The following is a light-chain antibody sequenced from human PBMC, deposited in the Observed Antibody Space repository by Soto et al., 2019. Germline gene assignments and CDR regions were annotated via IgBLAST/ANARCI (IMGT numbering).Light chain of an antibody. Sequence: GDRVTITCRASQSISSWLAWYQQKPGRAPKLLIYDASSLESGVPSRFSGSGSGTEFTLTISSLQPDDFATYYCQQYNSYWTFGQGTKVEIK. J-gene: IGKJ1*01. CDR3: QQYNSYWT. V-gene: IGKV1-5*01. CDR2: DAS. CDR1: QSISSW.